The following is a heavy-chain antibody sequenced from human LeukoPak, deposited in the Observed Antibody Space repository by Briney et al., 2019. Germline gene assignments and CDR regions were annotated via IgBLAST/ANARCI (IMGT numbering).Heavy chain of an antibody. CDR1: GGSFSGYY. D-gene: IGHD3-22*01. Sequence: SETLSLTCAVYGGSFSGYYWSWIRQPPGKGLEWIGYIYYSGSTNYNPSLKSRVTISVDTSKNQFSLKLSSVTAADTAVYYCARGYDSSGYYEYYFDYWGQGTLVTVSS. J-gene: IGHJ4*02. V-gene: IGHV4-59*01. CDR3: ARGYDSSGYYEYYFDY. CDR2: IYYSGST.